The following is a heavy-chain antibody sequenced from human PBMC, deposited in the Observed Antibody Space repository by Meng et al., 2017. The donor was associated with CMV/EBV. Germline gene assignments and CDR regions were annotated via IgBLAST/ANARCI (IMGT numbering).Heavy chain of an antibody. CDR3: ACYIAAREGDYFDY. D-gene: IGHD6-6*01. V-gene: IGHV4-61*01. J-gene: IGHJ4*02. CDR1: GGSVSSGSYY. CDR2: IYYSGST. Sequence: SETLSLTCTISGGSVSSGSYYWSWIRQPPGKGLEWIGYIYYSGSTNYNPSLKSRVTLSVDTSKNQFSLKLSSVTAADTAVYYCACYIAAREGDYFDYWGQGTLVTVSS.